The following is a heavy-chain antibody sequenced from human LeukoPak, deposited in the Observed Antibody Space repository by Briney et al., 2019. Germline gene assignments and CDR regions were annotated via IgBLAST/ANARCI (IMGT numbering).Heavy chain of an antibody. V-gene: IGHV3-23*01. Sequence: PGGSLRLSCAASGFTYSSYAMSWVRQAPGKGLDWVSAISGSGSSTFYADSVKGRFTVSRDNSKNTLYLHMDSLRAEDTAVYYCAKAYSCGLYTPPTDAFDIWGQGKMVTVSS. CDR2: ISGSGSST. J-gene: IGHJ3*02. CDR1: GFTYSSYA. CDR3: AKAYSCGLYTPPTDAFDI. D-gene: IGHD6-19*01.